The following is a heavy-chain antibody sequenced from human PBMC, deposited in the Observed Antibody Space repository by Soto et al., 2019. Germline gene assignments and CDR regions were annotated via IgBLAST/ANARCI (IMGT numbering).Heavy chain of an antibody. CDR3: VRGDNWNDEASDY. Sequence: QVQLVESGGGVVQPGRSLRLSCAASGFMFSNHGIHWVRQAPGNGLEWVAVIWSDGNNRYYADSVKGRFTISRDNSKNTVYVQMNSLRAEDTAVYYCVRGDNWNDEASDYWGQGTLVTVSS. CDR2: IWSDGNNR. J-gene: IGHJ4*02. D-gene: IGHD1-1*01. V-gene: IGHV3-33*01. CDR1: GFMFSNHG.